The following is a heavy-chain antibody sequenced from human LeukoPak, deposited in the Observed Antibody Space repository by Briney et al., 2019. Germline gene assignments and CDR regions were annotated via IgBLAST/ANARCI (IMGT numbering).Heavy chain of an antibody. CDR2: IYTSGST. J-gene: IGHJ4*02. V-gene: IGHV4-61*02. CDR1: GGSISSGSYY. D-gene: IGHD6-19*01. Sequence: PSQTLSLTCTVSGGSISSGSYYWSWIRQPAGKGLEWIGRIYTSGSTNYNPSLKSRVTISVDTSKNQFSLKLSSVTAADTAVYYCARALSSGRDYWGQGTLVTVSS. CDR3: ARALSSGRDY.